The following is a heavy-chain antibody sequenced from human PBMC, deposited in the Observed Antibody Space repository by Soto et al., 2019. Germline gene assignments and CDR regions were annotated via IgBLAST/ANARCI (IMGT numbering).Heavy chain of an antibody. CDR1: GYTFTGYY. Sequence: ASVKVSCKASGYTFTGYYMHWVRQAPGQGLEWMGWINPNSGGTNYAQKFQGWVTMTRDTSISTAYMELSRLRSDDTAVYYCARDTVGYCSGGSCSESINWFDPWGQGTLVTVSS. D-gene: IGHD2-15*01. V-gene: IGHV1-2*04. CDR3: ARDTVGYCSGGSCSESINWFDP. J-gene: IGHJ5*02. CDR2: INPNSGGT.